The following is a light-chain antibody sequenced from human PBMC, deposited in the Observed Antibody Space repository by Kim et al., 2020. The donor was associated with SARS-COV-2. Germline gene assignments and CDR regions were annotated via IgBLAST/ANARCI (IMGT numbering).Light chain of an antibody. V-gene: IGKV3-11*01. CDR2: DAS. Sequence: IVVTQSPATLSLSPGERATLSCRASQSVSNYLAWYQQKPGQAPRLLISDASKRATGIPARFSGSGSETDFTLTISSLEPEDFAVYYCQHHGSWPPTFGGGTKVDIK. J-gene: IGKJ4*01. CDR1: QSVSNY. CDR3: QHHGSWPPT.